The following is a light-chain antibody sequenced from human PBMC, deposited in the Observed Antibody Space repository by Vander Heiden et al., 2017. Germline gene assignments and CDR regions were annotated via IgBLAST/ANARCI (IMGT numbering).Light chain of an antibody. Sequence: GDRVTIPCRASQSISDYLNWYQQKPGKAPNLLISAASSLRSGVPSRFSGSGSGTDFALTISSLQPEDFATYYCQQSYSSPFTFGPGTKVDIK. CDR2: AAS. V-gene: IGKV1-39*01. J-gene: IGKJ3*01. CDR1: QSISDY. CDR3: QQSYSSPFT.